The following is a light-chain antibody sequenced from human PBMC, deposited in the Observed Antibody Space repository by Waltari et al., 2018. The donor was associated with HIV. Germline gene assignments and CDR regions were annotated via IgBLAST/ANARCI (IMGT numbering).Light chain of an antibody. V-gene: IGLV2-14*01. J-gene: IGLJ3*02. Sequence: QSALPQPASVSVSPGLSITISLTRTSRAVGGYIYVSWYRHHPGNGPKFIIYEVTYRPSGVSDRFSGSKSGNTASLTISGLQAEDETDYYCSSYTSSSTWVFGGGTKLTVL. CDR1: SRAVGGYIY. CDR2: EVT. CDR3: SSYTSSSTWV.